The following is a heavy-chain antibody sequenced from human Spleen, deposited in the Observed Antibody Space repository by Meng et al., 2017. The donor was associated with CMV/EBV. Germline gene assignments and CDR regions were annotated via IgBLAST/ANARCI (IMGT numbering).Heavy chain of an antibody. J-gene: IGHJ4*02. CDR2: ISGRADMT. Sequence: GGSLRLSCAASRFTFSSYAMSWVRQAPGKGLEWVSGISGRADMTYYADSVKGRFTISRDNSKNTLYLQMNSLRAEDTAVYYCAKRAGGPDYWGQGTLVTVSS. CDR1: RFTFSSYA. D-gene: IGHD3-10*01. CDR3: AKRAGGPDY. V-gene: IGHV3-23*01.